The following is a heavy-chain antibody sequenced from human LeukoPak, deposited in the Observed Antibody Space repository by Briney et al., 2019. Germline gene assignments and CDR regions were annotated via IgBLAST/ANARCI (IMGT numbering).Heavy chain of an antibody. CDR2: IYYSGST. J-gene: IGHJ6*03. CDR1: GGSISSSSYY. D-gene: IGHD3-10*01. Sequence: PSETLSLTCTVSGGSISSSSYYWGWIRQPPGKGLEWIGYIYYSGSTNYNPSLKSRVTISVDTSKNQFSLKLSSVTAADTAVYYCERDRGPPNYYYYMDVWGKGTTVTVSS. V-gene: IGHV4-39*07. CDR3: ERDRGPPNYYYYMDV.